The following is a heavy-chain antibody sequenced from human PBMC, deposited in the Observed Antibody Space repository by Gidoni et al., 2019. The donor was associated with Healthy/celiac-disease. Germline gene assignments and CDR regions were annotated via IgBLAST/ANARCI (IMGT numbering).Heavy chain of an antibody. CDR3: ARDLTQDFWSGYYYFDY. D-gene: IGHD3-3*01. CDR1: GFTFSSYS. Sequence: EVQLLESGGGLVKPGGSLRLSCAASGFTFSSYSMNWVRQAPGKGLEWVSSISSSSSYIYYADSVKGRFTISRDNAKNSLYLQMNSRRAEDTAVYYCARDLTQDFWSGYYYFDYWGQGTLVTVSS. V-gene: IGHV3-21*01. CDR2: ISSSSSYI. J-gene: IGHJ4*02.